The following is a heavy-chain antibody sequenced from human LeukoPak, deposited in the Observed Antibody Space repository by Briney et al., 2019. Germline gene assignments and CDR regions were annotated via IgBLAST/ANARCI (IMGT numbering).Heavy chain of an antibody. J-gene: IGHJ4*02. CDR3: ARRRGYGSGSFYYFDY. CDR1: GYTFTSYA. V-gene: IGHV1-3*01. Sequence: GASVKVSCKASGYTFTSYAMHWVRQAPGQRLEWMGWINAGNGNTKYSQKFQGRVTITRDTSASTAYMELSSLRSKDTAVYYCARRRGYGSGSFYYFDYWGQGTLVTVSS. D-gene: IGHD3-10*01. CDR2: INAGNGNT.